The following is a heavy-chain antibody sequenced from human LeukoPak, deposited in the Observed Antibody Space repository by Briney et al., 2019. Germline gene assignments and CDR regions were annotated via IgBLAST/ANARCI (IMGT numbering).Heavy chain of an antibody. CDR1: GFTVSSNY. J-gene: IGHJ4*02. V-gene: IGHV3-53*01. CDR3: ARALYWSSWTLVFDY. Sequence: GGSLRLSCAASGFTVSSNYMSWVRQAPGKGLEWVSVIYSGGSTYYADSVKGRFTISRDNSKNTLYLQMNSLRAEDTAVYYCARALYWSSWTLVFDYWGQGTLVTVSS. CDR2: IYSGGST. D-gene: IGHD6-13*01.